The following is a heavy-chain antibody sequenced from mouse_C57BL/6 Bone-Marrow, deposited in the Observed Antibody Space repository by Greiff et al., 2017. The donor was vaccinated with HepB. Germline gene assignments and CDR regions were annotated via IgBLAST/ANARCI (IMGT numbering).Heavy chain of an antibody. CDR2: ILPSIGRT. J-gene: IGHJ1*03. CDR1: DSEVFPIAN. D-gene: IGHD1-1*01. CDR3: ARRDYYYYGSSYGFDV. V-gene: IGHV15-2*01. Sequence: QVQLQQSGSELRSPGSSVKLSCKDFDSEVFPIANMSWVRQKPGHGFEWIGGILPSIGRTIYGEKFEDKATLDADTLSNTAYLELNSLTSEDSAIYYCARRDYYYYGSSYGFDVWGTGTTVTVSS.